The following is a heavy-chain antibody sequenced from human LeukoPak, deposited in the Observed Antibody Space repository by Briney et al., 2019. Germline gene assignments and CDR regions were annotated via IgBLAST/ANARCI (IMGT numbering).Heavy chain of an antibody. CDR2: VDHTGST. CDR1: DDTITMYY. V-gene: IGHV4-59*01. Sequence: SETLSLTCTVSDDTITMYYWTWIRQPPGKGLEWIGYVDHTGSTKFNPSLNGRVSISRDTSKNFFSLRLRSVTAADTAVYFCARGRVSSSTWYSTYYYFFYMDFWGKGTTVTVSS. D-gene: IGHD6-13*01. CDR3: ARGRVSSSTWYSTYYYFFYMDF. J-gene: IGHJ6*03.